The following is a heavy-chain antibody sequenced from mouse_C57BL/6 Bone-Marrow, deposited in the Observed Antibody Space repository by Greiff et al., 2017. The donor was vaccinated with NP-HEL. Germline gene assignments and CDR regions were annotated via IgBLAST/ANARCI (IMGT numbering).Heavy chain of an antibody. V-gene: IGHV8-8*01. CDR2: IWWDDAK. CDR1: GFSLSTFGMG. Sequence: QVTLKVCGPGILQPSQTLSLTCSFSGFSLSTFGMGVGWIRQPSGQGLEWLAHIWWDDAKYYNPALKSRLTISKDTSKNQVFLKIANVDTADTATYYCARSITTVVANFDYWGQGTTLTVSS. CDR3: ARSITTVVANFDY. D-gene: IGHD1-1*01. J-gene: IGHJ2*01.